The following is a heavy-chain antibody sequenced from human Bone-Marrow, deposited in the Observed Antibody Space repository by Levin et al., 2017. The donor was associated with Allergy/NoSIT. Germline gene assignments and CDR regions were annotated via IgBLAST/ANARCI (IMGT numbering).Heavy chain of an antibody. CDR1: GGSINNYY. CDR2: IYSSGRA. Sequence: SQTLSLTCTVSGGSINNYYWSWIRQSPGKGLEWIGYIYSSGRANANPSLKSRVTISVDTSKNQFSLKLISATAADTAVYYCARDVVDIVATGGNSYYYYYTDVWGKGTTVTVSS. V-gene: IGHV4-59*01. D-gene: IGHD5-12*01. J-gene: IGHJ6*03. CDR3: ARDVVDIVATGGNSYYYYYTDV.